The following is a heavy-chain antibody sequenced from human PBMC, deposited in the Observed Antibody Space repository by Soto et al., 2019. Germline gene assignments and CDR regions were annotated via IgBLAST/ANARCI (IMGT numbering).Heavy chain of an antibody. V-gene: IGHV3-23*01. CDR3: AKNYFFDS. J-gene: IGHJ4*02. CDR1: GFTFSSYA. Sequence: SLRLSCAASGFTFSSYAMSWVRQAPGKGLEWVSSISRSDDGPYYADSVKGRFTISRDNSQSTLYLLMNSLRAEDTAVYYCAKNYFFDSWGQGAPVTVSS. CDR2: ISRSDDGP.